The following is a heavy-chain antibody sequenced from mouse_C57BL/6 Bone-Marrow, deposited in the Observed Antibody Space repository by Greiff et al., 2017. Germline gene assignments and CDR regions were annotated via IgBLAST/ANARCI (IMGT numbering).Heavy chain of an antibody. D-gene: IGHD1-1*01. Sequence: VQLQQSGPELVKPGASVKISCKASGYAFSSSWMNWVKQRPGKGLEWIGRIYPGDGDTNYNGKFKGKATLTADKSSSTAYMQLSSLTSEDSAVYFCARHRHYYGSSYGAMDYWGQGTSVTVSS. CDR1: GYAFSSSW. V-gene: IGHV1-82*01. CDR2: IYPGDGDT. CDR3: ARHRHYYGSSYGAMDY. J-gene: IGHJ4*01.